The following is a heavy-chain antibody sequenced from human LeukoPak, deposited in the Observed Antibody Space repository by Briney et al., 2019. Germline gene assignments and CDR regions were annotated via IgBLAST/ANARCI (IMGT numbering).Heavy chain of an antibody. Sequence: ASVKVSCKSSGYTFTDYYMHWVRQAPGPGLEWMGWINPNSGGTDYAQKFQGRVTLIRDTSISTAYMELSRLTSDDTAVYYCARGRYCGETTCSDFDSWGQGTLVTVSS. D-gene: IGHD2-21*01. CDR2: INPNSGGT. CDR3: ARGRYCGETTCSDFDS. J-gene: IGHJ4*02. CDR1: GYTFTDYY. V-gene: IGHV1-2*02.